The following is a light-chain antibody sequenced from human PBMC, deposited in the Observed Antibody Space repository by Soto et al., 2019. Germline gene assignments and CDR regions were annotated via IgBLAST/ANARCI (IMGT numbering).Light chain of an antibody. V-gene: IGKV1-39*01. CDR1: QGIRNY. CDR3: QQSYKMPS. J-gene: IGKJ5*01. CDR2: ATS. Sequence: IQLTQSPSSLSASVGDRVTITCQASQGIRNYLNWHQHKPGKGPTLLIHATSNLQIGVPSRFSGSGSGTEFTLTISSLEPEDFGTYYCQQSYKMPSFGQGTRLEIK.